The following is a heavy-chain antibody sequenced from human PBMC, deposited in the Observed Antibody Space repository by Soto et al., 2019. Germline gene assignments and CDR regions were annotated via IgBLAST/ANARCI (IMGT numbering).Heavy chain of an antibody. D-gene: IGHD4-4*01. CDR1: GFNFRTYA. CDR2: IWYDGSNK. J-gene: IGHJ6*02. V-gene: IGHV3-33*01. CDR3: AGDPSNYCNFCMDV. Sequence: QVQLVESGGGVVQPGRSLRLSCAASGFNFRTYAMHWVRQAPGKGLEWVAVIWYDGSNKYYADSVEGRFTISRDNSKNTLYLQMNSLRAEDTAVYYCAGDPSNYCNFCMDVWGQGTTVTVSS.